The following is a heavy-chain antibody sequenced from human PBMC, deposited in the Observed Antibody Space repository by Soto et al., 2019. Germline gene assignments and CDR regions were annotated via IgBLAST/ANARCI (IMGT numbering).Heavy chain of an antibody. CDR3: TRTYYSDSSGVNWFDT. Sequence: XGSLRLTFAASGFTFSGSAMHWVRQASGKGLDWVGLIRSKANSYATAYAASVKGRFTISRDDSKNTAYLQMNSLKTEDTAVYYCTRTYYSDSSGVNWFDTWGQGTLVTVSS. CDR2: IRSKANSYAT. D-gene: IGHD3-22*01. J-gene: IGHJ5*02. CDR1: GFTFSGSA. V-gene: IGHV3-73*01.